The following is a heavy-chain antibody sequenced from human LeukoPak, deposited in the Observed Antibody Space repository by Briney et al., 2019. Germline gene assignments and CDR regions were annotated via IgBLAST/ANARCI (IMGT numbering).Heavy chain of an antibody. V-gene: IGHV7-4-1*02. CDR1: GYTFTRYA. CDR3: ARWSTSSWYAAFDY. CDR2: INTDTGNP. J-gene: IGHJ4*02. Sequence: ASVKVSCKASGYTFTRYAIIWVRQAPGQGLEWMGCINTDTGNPTYAQGFTGRFVFSLDTSVSTAYLQISSLEAEDTAVYYCARWSTSSWYAAFDYWGQGTLVTVSP. D-gene: IGHD6-13*01.